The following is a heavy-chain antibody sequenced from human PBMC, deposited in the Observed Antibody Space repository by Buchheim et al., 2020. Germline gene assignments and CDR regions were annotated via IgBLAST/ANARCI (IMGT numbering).Heavy chain of an antibody. V-gene: IGHV1-69*02. D-gene: IGHD5-18*01. CDR2: IIPILGIA. CDR3: ARDWGRGNTAMTNYGMDV. CDR1: GGTFSSYT. Sequence: QVQLVQSGAEVKKPGSSVKVSCKASGGTFSSYTISWVRQAPGQGLEWMGRIIPILGIANYAQKFQGRVTITAAKSTSTAYMELSSLRSEDTAVYYCARDWGRGNTAMTNYGMDVWGQGTT. J-gene: IGHJ6*02.